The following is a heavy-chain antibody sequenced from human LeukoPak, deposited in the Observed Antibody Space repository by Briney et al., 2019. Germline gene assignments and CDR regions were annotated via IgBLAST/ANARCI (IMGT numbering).Heavy chain of an antibody. CDR2: IYPGDSDT. CDR3: ATDYYGSGSSKLDAFDI. CDR1: GYSFTNYW. D-gene: IGHD3-10*01. J-gene: IGHJ3*02. V-gene: IGHV5-51*01. Sequence: GESLKISCKGSGYSFTNYWIGWVRQMPGKGLEWMGIIYPGDSDTRYSPSFQGQVTISADKSISTAYLQWSSLKASDTAMYYRATDYYGSGSSKLDAFDIWGQGTMVTVSS.